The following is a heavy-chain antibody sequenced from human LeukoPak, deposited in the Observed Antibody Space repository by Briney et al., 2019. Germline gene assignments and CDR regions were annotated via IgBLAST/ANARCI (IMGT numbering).Heavy chain of an antibody. V-gene: IGHV4-34*01. J-gene: IGHJ4*02. CDR3: ARRTTRARGIDY. Sequence: GSLRLSCAVYGGSFSGYYWSWIRQPPGKGLEWIGEINHSGSTNYNPSLKSRVTISVDTSKNQFSLKLSSVTAADTAVYYCARRTTRARGIDYWGQGTLVTVSS. D-gene: IGHD1-26*01. CDR2: INHSGST. CDR1: GGSFSGYY.